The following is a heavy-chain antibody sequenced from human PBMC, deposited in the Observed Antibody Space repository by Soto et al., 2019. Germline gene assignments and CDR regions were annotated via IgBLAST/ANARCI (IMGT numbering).Heavy chain of an antibody. CDR3: ARHLVGSTRGNFDY. CDR1: GYSFTSYW. V-gene: IGHV5-51*01. J-gene: IGHJ4*01. CDR2: IYPYDSDT. Sequence: GESLKISCKTSGYSFTSYWIGWVRQMPGKGMEWMGNIYPYDSDTKYSPSFQGQVTISADTSITTAYLQWSGLRASDTAIYFCARHLVGSTRGNFDYWGQGTLVTVSS. D-gene: IGHD2-2*01.